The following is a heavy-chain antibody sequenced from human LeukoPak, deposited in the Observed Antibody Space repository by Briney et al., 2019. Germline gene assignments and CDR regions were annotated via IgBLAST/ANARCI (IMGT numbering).Heavy chain of an antibody. Sequence: SETLSLTCTVSGGSISSYYWSWIRQPAGKGLEWIGRIYTSGGTNYNPSLKSRVTISIDTSSNQFSLILGSVTAADTAVYYCARGGVVATYYMDVWGKGTTVTVSS. J-gene: IGHJ6*03. CDR3: ARGGVVATYYMDV. V-gene: IGHV4-4*07. CDR2: IYTSGGT. D-gene: IGHD1-26*01. CDR1: GGSISSYY.